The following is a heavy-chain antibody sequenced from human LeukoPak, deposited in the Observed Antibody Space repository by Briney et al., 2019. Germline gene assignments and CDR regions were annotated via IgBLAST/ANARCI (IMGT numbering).Heavy chain of an antibody. J-gene: IGHJ3*01. CDR1: GGSISSTNYY. CDR3: VRHSRDADSVVPGAPWEPLDV. CDR2: ISDDWST. V-gene: IGHV4-39*01. D-gene: IGHD2-2*01. Sequence: SETLSLTCSVSGGSISSTNYYWGWIRQPPGRGLEWIGSISDDWSTYYNPSLESRVTISVDTSGNQFSLKLSSVTATDTAVYFCVRHSRDADSVVPGAPWEPLDVWGHGTMVTVSS.